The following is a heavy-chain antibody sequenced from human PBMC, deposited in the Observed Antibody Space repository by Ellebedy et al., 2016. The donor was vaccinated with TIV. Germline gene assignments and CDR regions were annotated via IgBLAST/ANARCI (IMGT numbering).Heavy chain of an antibody. CDR3: ARGRTFGAVADVFDY. Sequence: GESLKISCAASGFTFSSYWMHWVRQAPGKGLEWVSVIYSGGSTYYADSVKGRFTISRDNAKNSVYLQMNSPRAEDTAVYYCARGRTFGAVADVFDYWGQGTLVTVSS. D-gene: IGHD6-19*01. V-gene: IGHV3-66*01. CDR2: IYSGGST. J-gene: IGHJ4*02. CDR1: GFTFSSYW.